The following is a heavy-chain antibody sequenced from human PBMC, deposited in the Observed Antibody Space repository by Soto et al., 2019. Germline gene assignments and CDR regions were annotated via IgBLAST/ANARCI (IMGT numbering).Heavy chain of an antibody. D-gene: IGHD4-17*01. CDR1: GGAFSGYY. J-gene: IGHJ4*02. Sequence: QVQLQQWGAGLLKPSETLSLTCAVYGGAFSGYYWSWIRQPPGKGLEWIGEINHSGSTNYNPSLKSRVTISVDTSKNQFSLKRSSVTAADTAVYYCARADYGEGYWGQGTLVTVSS. CDR3: ARADYGEGY. V-gene: IGHV4-34*01. CDR2: INHSGST.